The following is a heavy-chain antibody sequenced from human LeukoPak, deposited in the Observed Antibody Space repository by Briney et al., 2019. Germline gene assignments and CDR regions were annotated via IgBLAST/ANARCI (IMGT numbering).Heavy chain of an antibody. D-gene: IGHD6-13*01. J-gene: IGHJ5*02. Sequence: ASVKVSCKASGYTFTVYYMHWVRQAPGQGLEWMGWINPNGGGTNYAQKFQGRVTMTRDTSISTAYMELSRLRSDDTAVYYCAREYAAAGKIKNWFDPWGQGTLVTVSS. CDR1: GYTFTVYY. CDR3: AREYAAAGKIKNWFDP. V-gene: IGHV1-2*02. CDR2: INPNGGGT.